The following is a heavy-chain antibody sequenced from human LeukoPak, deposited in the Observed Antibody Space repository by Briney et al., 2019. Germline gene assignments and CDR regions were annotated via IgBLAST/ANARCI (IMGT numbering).Heavy chain of an antibody. J-gene: IGHJ4*02. CDR2: IYYSGST. CDR1: GGSISSYY. Sequence: SETLSLTCTVSGGSISSYYWSWIRQPPGKGLEWIVYIYYSGSTNYNPSLKSRVTISVDTSKNQFSLKLSSVTAADTAVYYCARSRYSSSWSFDYWGQGTLVTVSS. CDR3: ARSRYSSSWSFDY. V-gene: IGHV4-59*01. D-gene: IGHD6-13*01.